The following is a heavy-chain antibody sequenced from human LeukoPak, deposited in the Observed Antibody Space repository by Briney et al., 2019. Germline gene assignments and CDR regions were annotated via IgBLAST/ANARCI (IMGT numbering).Heavy chain of an antibody. CDR3: VRSGVTYYGSKGDMWPDASDI. CDR2: IHASGAT. CDR1: AGSNNNYF. J-gene: IGHJ3*02. Sequence: SETLSHTCTVSAGSNNNYFWSWIRQPPGKGLEWIGHIHASGATSYNPSVKSRVSLSMDTSKNQHSLTVDAVTAADTAVYYCVRSGVTYYGSKGDMWPDASDIWGPGTMVTVSS. D-gene: IGHD3-10*01. V-gene: IGHV4-4*09.